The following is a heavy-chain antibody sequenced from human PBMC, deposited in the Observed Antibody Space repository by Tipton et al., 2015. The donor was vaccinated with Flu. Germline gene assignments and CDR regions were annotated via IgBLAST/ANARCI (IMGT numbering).Heavy chain of an antibody. Sequence: SLRLSCAASGFTFSHYEMNWVRQAPGKGLEWLSFIDGSGRSIGYADAVKGRFIISRDNAKNLLYLQMDSLRAEDTALYYCARDVTGYYRYFDHWGQGTLVTVSA. V-gene: IGHV3-48*03. CDR3: ARDVTGYYRYFDH. CDR1: GFTFSHYE. CDR2: IDGSGRSI. J-gene: IGHJ5*02. D-gene: IGHD3-3*01.